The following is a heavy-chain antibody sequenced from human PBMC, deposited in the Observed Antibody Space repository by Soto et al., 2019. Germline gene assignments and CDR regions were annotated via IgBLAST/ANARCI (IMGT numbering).Heavy chain of an antibody. V-gene: IGHV3-30-3*01. Sequence: QVQMVESGGGVVQPGRSLRLSCVASRFIFSNFAMHWVGQAPGKGLEWVAFISYDGSNKFYADSVKGRFSISRDNSENTLYLQMNSLRGEDSAVYYCGKGNSKWGTGDAFDIWGQGTMVTVSS. CDR2: ISYDGSNK. J-gene: IGHJ3*02. CDR1: RFIFSNFA. CDR3: GKGNSKWGTGDAFDI. D-gene: IGHD7-27*01.